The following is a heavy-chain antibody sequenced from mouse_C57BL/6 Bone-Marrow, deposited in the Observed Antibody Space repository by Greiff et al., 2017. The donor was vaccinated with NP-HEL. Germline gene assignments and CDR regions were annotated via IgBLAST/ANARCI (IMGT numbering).Heavy chain of an antibody. CDR2: INPNNGGT. Sequence: VQLQQSGPELVKPGASVKIPCKASGFTFTDYNMDWVKQSHGKSLEWIGAINPNNGGTIYNQKFKGQATLTVDKSSSTAYMELRSLTSEDTAVYYCARGDYDGVIFDYWGQGTTLTVSA. CDR3: ARGDYDGVIFDY. J-gene: IGHJ2*01. CDR1: GFTFTDYN. V-gene: IGHV1-18*01. D-gene: IGHD2-4*01.